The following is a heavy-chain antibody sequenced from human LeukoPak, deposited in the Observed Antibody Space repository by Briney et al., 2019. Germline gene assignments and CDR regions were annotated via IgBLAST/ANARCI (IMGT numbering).Heavy chain of an antibody. CDR1: GGTFSSYT. J-gene: IGHJ5*02. D-gene: IGHD2-2*01. CDR3: AVYCSSTSCFRFDP. Sequence: GASVKVSCKASGGTFSSYTISWVRQAPGQGLEWMGRIIPILGIANYAQKFQGRVTITADKSTSTAYMELSSLRSEDTVVYYCAVYCSSTSCFRFDPWGQGTLVTVSS. CDR2: IIPILGIA. V-gene: IGHV1-69*02.